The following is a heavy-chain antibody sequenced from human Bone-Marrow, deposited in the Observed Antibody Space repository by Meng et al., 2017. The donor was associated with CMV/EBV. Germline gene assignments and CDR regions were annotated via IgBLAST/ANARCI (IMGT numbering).Heavy chain of an antibody. CDR2: IKIKAYSYSV. CDR3: ARDSMQGGGFDH. J-gene: IGHJ4*02. Sequence: GESLKISWEASGFTFSDHYMDWFRQAPGKGLEWVGRIKIKAYSYSVEYSASVKGRFTISRDDSWCSLYLQMDSLKTEDTAVYYCARDSMQGGGFDHWGQGTLVTVSS. V-gene: IGHV3-72*01. CDR1: GFTFSDHY. D-gene: IGHD3-10*01.